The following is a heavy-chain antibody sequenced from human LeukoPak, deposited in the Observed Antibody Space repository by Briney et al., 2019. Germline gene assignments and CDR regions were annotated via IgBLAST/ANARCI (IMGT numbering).Heavy chain of an antibody. CDR3: ARERPIYCSSTSCYGWFDP. J-gene: IGHJ5*02. V-gene: IGHV4-39*07. CDR2: IYYSGST. D-gene: IGHD2-2*01. CDR1: GGSISSSSYY. Sequence: SETLSLTCTVSGGSISSSSYYWGWIRQPPGKGLEWIGSIYYSGSTYYNPSLKSRVTISVDTSKNQFSLKLSSVTAADTAVYYCARERPIYCSSTSCYGWFDPWGQGTLVTVSS.